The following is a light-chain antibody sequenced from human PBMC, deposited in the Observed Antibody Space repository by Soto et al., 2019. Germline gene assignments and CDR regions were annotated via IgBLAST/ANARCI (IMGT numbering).Light chain of an antibody. CDR1: QSVSDN. CDR2: GAS. Sequence: EIVMTQSPATLSVSPGERATLSCRASQSVSDNLAWYKKKPGQAPRLLIYGASTRATGIPDRFSGSGSGTEFTLTISSLQSEDFAIYYCQQSNNWPYTFGQGTKVDIK. V-gene: IGKV3-15*01. J-gene: IGKJ2*01. CDR3: QQSNNWPYT.